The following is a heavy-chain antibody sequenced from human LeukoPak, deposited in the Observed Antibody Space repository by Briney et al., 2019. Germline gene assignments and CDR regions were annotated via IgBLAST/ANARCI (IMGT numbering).Heavy chain of an antibody. V-gene: IGHV4-4*07. Sequence: TASETLSLTCTVSGGSIRSYYWSWIRQPAGKGLEWIGRIYTSGSTNYNPSLKSRVTMSVDTSKNQFSLKLSSVTAADTAVYYCARYGSGSTYYFDYWGQGTLVTVSS. D-gene: IGHD3-10*01. J-gene: IGHJ4*02. CDR2: IYTSGST. CDR1: GGSIRSYY. CDR3: ARYGSGSTYYFDY.